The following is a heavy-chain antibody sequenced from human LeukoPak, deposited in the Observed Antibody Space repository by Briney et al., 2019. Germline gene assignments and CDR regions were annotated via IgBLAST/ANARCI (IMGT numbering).Heavy chain of an antibody. CDR2: ISGNSYHI. D-gene: IGHD6-19*01. J-gene: IGHJ4*02. V-gene: IGHV3-21*01. Sequence: PGGSLRLSCAASGFTFSTYSMFWVRQAPGKGLEWVSAISGNSYHIYYADSVKGRFTISRDNAKNSLYLQMNSLRGEDTAVYYCAKFLGAVARYFDCWGQGTLVTVSS. CDR1: GFTFSTYS. CDR3: AKFLGAVARYFDC.